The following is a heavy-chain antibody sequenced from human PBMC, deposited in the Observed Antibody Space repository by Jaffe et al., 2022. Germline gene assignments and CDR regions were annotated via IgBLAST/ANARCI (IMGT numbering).Heavy chain of an antibody. CDR1: GGSFSGYY. CDR3: ARGVHFDY. J-gene: IGHJ4*02. D-gene: IGHD1-1*01. Sequence: QVQLQQWGAGLLKPSETLSLTCAVYGGSFSGYYWSWIRQPPGKGLEWIGEINHSGSTNYNPSLKSRVTISVDTSKNQFSLKLSSVTAADTAVYYCARGVHFDYWGQGTLVTVSS. V-gene: IGHV4-34*01. CDR2: INHSGST.